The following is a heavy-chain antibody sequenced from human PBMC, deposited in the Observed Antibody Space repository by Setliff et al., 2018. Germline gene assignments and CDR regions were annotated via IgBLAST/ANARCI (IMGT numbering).Heavy chain of an antibody. CDR2: FDPEDGET. Sequence: GASVKVSCKASGYTFTGYYMHWVRQAPGKGLEWMGGFDPEDGETIYAQKFQGRVTMTEDTSTDTAYMELSSLRSEDTAVYYCARDPTSGALFRAFDIWGQGTMVTVSS. D-gene: IGHD2-21*01. J-gene: IGHJ3*02. V-gene: IGHV1-24*01. CDR3: ARDPTSGALFRAFDI. CDR1: GYTFTGYY.